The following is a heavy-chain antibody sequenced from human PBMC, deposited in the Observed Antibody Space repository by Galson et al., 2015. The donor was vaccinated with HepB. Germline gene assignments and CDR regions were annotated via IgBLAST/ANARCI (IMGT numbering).Heavy chain of an antibody. J-gene: IGHJ5*02. V-gene: IGHV3-48*01. CDR2: ISSSSSTI. Sequence: SLRLSCAASGFTFSSYSMNWVRQAPGKGLEWVSYISSSSSTIYYADSVKGRFTISRDNAKNSLYLQMNSLRAEDTAVYYCARETSLDYGDRNWFDPWGQGTLVTVSS. D-gene: IGHD4-17*01. CDR1: GFTFSSYS. CDR3: ARETSLDYGDRNWFDP.